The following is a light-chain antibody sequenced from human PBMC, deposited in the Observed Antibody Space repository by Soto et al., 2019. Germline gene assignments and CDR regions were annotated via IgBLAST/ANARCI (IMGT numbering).Light chain of an antibody. CDR1: SSDVGAYDL. V-gene: IGLV2-23*01. J-gene: IGLJ3*02. CDR3: CSYAGNRIFV. CDR2: EDL. Sequence: QSALTQPASVSGSPGQSITISCIGTSSDVGAYDLVSWYQQHPGTAPRLIIYEDLRRTSGIDSRFSDSKSGNTASLTISGLLAEDEGNYHCCSYAGNRIFVFGGGTMLTVL.